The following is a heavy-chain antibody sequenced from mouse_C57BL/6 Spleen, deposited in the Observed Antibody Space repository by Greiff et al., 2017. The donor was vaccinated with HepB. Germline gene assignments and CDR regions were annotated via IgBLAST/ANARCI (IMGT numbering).Heavy chain of an antibody. J-gene: IGHJ3*01. Sequence: EVQLQQSGAELVKPGASVKLSCTASGFNIKDYYMHWVKQRTEQGLEWIGRIDPEDVETKYAPKFQGKATITADTSSNTAYLQLSSLTSEDTAVYYCARGRPFAYRGQGTLFTVSA. CDR3: ARGRPFAY. CDR2: IDPEDVET. CDR1: GFNIKDYY. V-gene: IGHV14-2*01.